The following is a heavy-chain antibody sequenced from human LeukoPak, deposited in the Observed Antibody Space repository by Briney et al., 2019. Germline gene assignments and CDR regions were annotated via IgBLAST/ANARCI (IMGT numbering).Heavy chain of an antibody. D-gene: IGHD2-2*01. J-gene: IGHJ5*02. CDR3: ARGLGYCSSTSCPPWFDP. CDR1: GVSFSGYY. V-gene: IGHV4-34*01. CDR2: INHSGST. Sequence: SQTLSLTCAVYGVSFSGYYWSWIRQPPGKELEWIGEINHSGSTNYNPSLKSRVTISVDTYKNQFSLKLSSVTAADTAVYYCARGLGYCSSTSCPPWFDPWGQGTLVTVSS.